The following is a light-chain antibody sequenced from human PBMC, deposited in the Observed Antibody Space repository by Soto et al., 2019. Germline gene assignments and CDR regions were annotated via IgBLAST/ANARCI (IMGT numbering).Light chain of an antibody. V-gene: IGKV3-11*01. Sequence: EIVLTQSPATLSLSPGEIATLSCRVSQSVSSYLAWYQQKPGQAPRLLIYDASNRATGIPARFSGSGSGTDFTLTISSLEPEDFAVYYCQQRSNWPLTLRGGTNVEIK. CDR2: DAS. J-gene: IGKJ4*01. CDR1: QSVSSY. CDR3: QQRSNWPLT.